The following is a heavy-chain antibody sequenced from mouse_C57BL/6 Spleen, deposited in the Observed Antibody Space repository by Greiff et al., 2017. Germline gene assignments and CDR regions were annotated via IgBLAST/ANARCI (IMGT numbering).Heavy chain of an antibody. J-gene: IGHJ2*01. CDR2: ISDGGSYT. Sequence: EVQLVESGGGLVKPGGSLKLSCAASGFTFSSYAMSWVRQTPEKRLEWVATISDGGSYTYYPENIKGRFTITRDNAKNNLYLQMSHRKSEDTAMYYCARDDIDGHFDYWGQGTTRTVSS. CDR1: GFTFSSYA. D-gene: IGHD2-3*01. CDR3: ARDDIDGHFDY. V-gene: IGHV5-4*01.